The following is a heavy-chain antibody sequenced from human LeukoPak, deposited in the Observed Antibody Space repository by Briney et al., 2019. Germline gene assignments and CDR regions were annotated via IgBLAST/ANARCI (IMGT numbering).Heavy chain of an antibody. J-gene: IGHJ4*02. CDR3: AKANIAAAGNGDY. CDR2: ISGSGGST. V-gene: IGHV3-23*01. CDR1: GFTFSSDW. D-gene: IGHD6-13*01. Sequence: GGSLRLSCAASGFTFSSDWMSWVRQAPGKGLEWVSAISGSGGSTYYADSVKGRFTISRDNSKNTLYLQMNSLRAEDTAVYYCAKANIAAAGNGDYWGQGTLVTVSS.